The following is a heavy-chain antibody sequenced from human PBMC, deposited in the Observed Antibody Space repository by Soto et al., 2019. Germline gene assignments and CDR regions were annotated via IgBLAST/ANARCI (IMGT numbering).Heavy chain of an antibody. V-gene: IGHV4-59*01. CDR2: ISSSGTI. D-gene: IGHD3-9*01. J-gene: IGHJ6*02. Sequence: ETLSLTCGGSGGSIRDYFWTWIRQPPGKGLEWIGYISSSGTINYNSSLKSRVAISLDTSRNHFSLKLSSVTAADTAVYFCARDRKLVIPGNYYYYGMDVWGQGTTVTVS. CDR3: ARDRKLVIPGNYYYYGMDV. CDR1: GGSIRDYF.